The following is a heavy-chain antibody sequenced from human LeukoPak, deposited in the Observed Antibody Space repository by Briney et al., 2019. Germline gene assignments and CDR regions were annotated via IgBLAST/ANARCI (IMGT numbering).Heavy chain of an antibody. CDR2: MNPNSGNT. CDR3: ARYFGIARPFDP. J-gene: IGHJ5*02. D-gene: IGHD3-9*01. CDR1: GYTFTSYD. V-gene: IGHV1-8*01. Sequence: ASVKVSCKASGYTFTSYDINWVRQATGQGLEWMGWMNPNSGNTGYAQKFQGRVTMTRNTSISTAYMELSSLRSEDTAVYCCARYFGIARPFDPWGQGTLVTVSS.